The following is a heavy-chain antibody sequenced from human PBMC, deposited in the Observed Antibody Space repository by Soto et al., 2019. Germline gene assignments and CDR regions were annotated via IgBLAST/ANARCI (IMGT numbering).Heavy chain of an antibody. J-gene: IGHJ6*02. CDR3: ARYSSSSGFYYGMDV. CDR1: GGSISSSSYY. D-gene: IGHD6-6*01. CDR2: IYYSGST. V-gene: IGHV4-39*01. Sequence: PSETLSLTCTVSGGSISSSSYYWGWIRQPPGKGLEWTGSIYYSGSTYYNPSLKSRVTISVDTSKNQFSLKLSSVTAADTAVYYCARYSSSSGFYYGMDVWGQGTTVTVSS.